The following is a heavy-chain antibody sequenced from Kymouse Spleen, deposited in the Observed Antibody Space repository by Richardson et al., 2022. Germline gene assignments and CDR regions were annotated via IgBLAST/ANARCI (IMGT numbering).Heavy chain of an antibody. D-gene: IGHD6-6*01. CDR2: INHSGST. CDR3: ARDEEQLVFDY. CDR1: GGSFSGYY. Sequence: QVQLQQWGAGLLKPSETLSLTCAVYGGSFSGYYWSWIRQPPGKGLEWIGEINHSGSTNYNPSLKSRVTISVDTSKNQFSLKLSSVTAADTAVYYCARDEEQLVFDYWGQGTLVTVSS. V-gene: IGHV4-34*01. J-gene: IGHJ4*02.